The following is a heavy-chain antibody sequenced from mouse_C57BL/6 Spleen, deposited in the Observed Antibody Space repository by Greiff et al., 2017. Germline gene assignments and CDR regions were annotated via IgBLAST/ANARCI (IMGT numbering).Heavy chain of an antibody. V-gene: IGHV1-81*01. D-gene: IGHD2-5*01. Sequence: VMLVESGAELARPGASVKLSCKASGYTFTSYGISWVKQRTGQGLEWIGEIYPRSGNTYYNEKFKGKATLTADKSSSTAYMELRSLTSEDSAVXFCARRGNSNGAMDYWGQGTSVTVSS. CDR2: IYPRSGNT. J-gene: IGHJ4*01. CDR1: GYTFTSYG. CDR3: ARRGNSNGAMDY.